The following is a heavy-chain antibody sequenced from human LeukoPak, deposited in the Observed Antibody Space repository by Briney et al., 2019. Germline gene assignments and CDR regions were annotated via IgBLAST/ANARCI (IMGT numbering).Heavy chain of an antibody. CDR1: GGSISSSSYY. V-gene: IGHV4-39*07. Sequence: PSETLSLTCTVSGGSISSSSYYWGWIRQPPGKGLEWIGSIYYSGSTYYNPSLKSRVTISVDTSKNQFSLKLSSVTAADTAVYYCARGYYDTLDAFDIWGQGTMVTVSS. D-gene: IGHD3-22*01. CDR3: ARGYYDTLDAFDI. J-gene: IGHJ3*02. CDR2: IYYSGST.